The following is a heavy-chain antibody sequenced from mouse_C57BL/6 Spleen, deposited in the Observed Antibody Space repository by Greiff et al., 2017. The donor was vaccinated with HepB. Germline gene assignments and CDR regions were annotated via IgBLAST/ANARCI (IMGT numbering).Heavy chain of an antibody. V-gene: IGHV1-61*01. Sequence: VQLQQPGAELVRPGSSVKLSCKASGYTFTSYWMDWVKQRPGQGLEWIGNIYPSDGETHYNQKFKDKATLTVDKSSSTAYMQLSSLTSEDSAVYYCARKGVVATDYYAMDYWGQGTSVTVSS. J-gene: IGHJ4*01. CDR3: ARKGVVATDYYAMDY. CDR1: GYTFTSYW. CDR2: IYPSDGET. D-gene: IGHD1-1*01.